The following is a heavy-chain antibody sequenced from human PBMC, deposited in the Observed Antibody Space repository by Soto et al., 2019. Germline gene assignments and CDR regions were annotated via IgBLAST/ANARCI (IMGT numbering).Heavy chain of an antibody. D-gene: IGHD2-2*02. Sequence: PGGPLRHSCAASDFGFGGKTMYWVRPAPGRGLEWVALIAPDGSQIYYADSVKGRFTISRDNSKNTLYLQMDSLRAEDTSLYLCATDIHAPWLLNSWGQGTLVTVSS. CDR3: ATDIHAPWLLNS. CDR2: IAPDGSQI. J-gene: IGHJ5*02. CDR1: DFGFGGKT. V-gene: IGHV3-30-3*01.